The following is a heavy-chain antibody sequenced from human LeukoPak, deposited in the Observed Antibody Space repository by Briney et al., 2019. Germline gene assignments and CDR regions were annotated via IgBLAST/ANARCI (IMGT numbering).Heavy chain of an antibody. CDR2: MNPNSGNT. J-gene: IGHJ6*02. Sequence: GASVKVSCKASGYTFTSYDINWVRQATGQGLEWMGWMNPNSGNTGYAQKFQGRVTMTRNPSISTAYMELSSLRSEDTAVYYCARSAGQTDDSSGYYYYYYGMDVWGQGTLVTVSS. CDR3: ARSAGQTDDSSGYYYYYYGMDV. D-gene: IGHD3-22*01. V-gene: IGHV1-8*01. CDR1: GYTFTSYD.